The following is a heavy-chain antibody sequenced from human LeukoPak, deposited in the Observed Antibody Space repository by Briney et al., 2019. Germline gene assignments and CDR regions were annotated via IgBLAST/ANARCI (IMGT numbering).Heavy chain of an antibody. J-gene: IGHJ4*02. D-gene: IGHD3-22*01. Sequence: SETLSLTCTVSGGSINSNNYYWGWIRQPPGKGLEWIGSIYSSGSAYYNPSLKSRVTISVDTSNNQFSLKLSSVTAADTAMYYCAREGDYYDSGGYYRIDFWGQGTLVTVSS. CDR2: IYSSGSA. CDR3: AREGDYYDSGGYYRIDF. CDR1: GGSINSNNYY. V-gene: IGHV4-39*07.